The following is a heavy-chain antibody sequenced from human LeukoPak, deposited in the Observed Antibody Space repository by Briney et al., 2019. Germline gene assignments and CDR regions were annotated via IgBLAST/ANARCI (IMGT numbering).Heavy chain of an antibody. D-gene: IGHD7-27*01. CDR2: ISYDGSNK. J-gene: IGHJ4*02. V-gene: IGHV3-30*04. CDR1: GFTFSSYA. Sequence: PGGSLRLSCAASGFTFSSYAMHWVRQAPGKGLEWVAVISYDGSNKYYADSVKGRFTISRDNSKNTLYLQMNSLRAEDTAVYYCARGTGDLDYWGQGTLVTVSS. CDR3: ARGTGDLDY.